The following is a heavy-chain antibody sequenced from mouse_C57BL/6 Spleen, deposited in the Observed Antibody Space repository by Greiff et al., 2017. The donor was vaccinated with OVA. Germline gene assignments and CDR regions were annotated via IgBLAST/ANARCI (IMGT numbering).Heavy chain of an antibody. V-gene: IGHV5-9*01. Sequence: EVQLVESGGGLVKPGGSLKLSCAASGFTFSSYTMSWVRQTPEKRLEWVATISGGGGNTYYPDSVKGRFTISRDNAKNTLYLQMSSLRSEDTALYYCARRGIYYEPAWFAYWGQETLVTVSA. J-gene: IGHJ3*01. D-gene: IGHD2-4*01. CDR2: ISGGGGNT. CDR1: GFTFSSYT. CDR3: ARRGIYYEPAWFAY.